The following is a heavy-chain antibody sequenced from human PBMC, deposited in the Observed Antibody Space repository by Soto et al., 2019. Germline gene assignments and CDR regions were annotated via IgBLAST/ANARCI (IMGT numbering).Heavy chain of an antibody. V-gene: IGHV4-31*03. J-gene: IGHJ5*02. CDR3: ARAIEDYGDHGTFDP. Sequence: SETLSLTCTVSGGSISSGGYYWSWIRQHPGKGLEWIGYIYYSGSTYYNPSLKSRVTISVDTSKNQFSLKLSSVTAADTAVYYCARAIEDYGDHGTFDPWGQGTLVTVSS. D-gene: IGHD4-17*01. CDR1: GGSISSGGYY. CDR2: IYYSGST.